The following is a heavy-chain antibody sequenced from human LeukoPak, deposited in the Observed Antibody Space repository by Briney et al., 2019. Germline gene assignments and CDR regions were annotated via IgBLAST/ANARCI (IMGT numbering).Heavy chain of an antibody. Sequence: PSQTLSLTCTVSGGSISSGGYYWSWIRQHPGKGLEWIGYIYYSGSTYYNPSLKSRVTISVDTSKNQFSLKLSSVTAADTAVYYCARWRDHLYGSDRRSFDYWGQGTLVTVSS. CDR3: ARWRDHLYGSDRRSFDY. D-gene: IGHD3-10*01. CDR2: IYYSGST. J-gene: IGHJ4*02. V-gene: IGHV4-31*03. CDR1: GGSISSGGYY.